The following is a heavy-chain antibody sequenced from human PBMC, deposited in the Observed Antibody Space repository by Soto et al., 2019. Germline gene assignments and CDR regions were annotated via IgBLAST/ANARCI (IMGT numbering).Heavy chain of an antibody. CDR3: ARDFPSVLGELYYGMEV. J-gene: IGHJ6*01. CDR1: VFTFSSYG. Sequence: PVGSLRLSCASSVFTFSSYGMHCGGHSPGKWLEWVAVIWYDGSNKYYADSLKGRFTISRDNSKNTLYLQMNSLRAEDTAVYYCARDFPSVLGELYYGMEVWGQGTRVNVSS. D-gene: IGHD3-16*01. V-gene: IGHV3-33*01. CDR2: IWYDGSNK.